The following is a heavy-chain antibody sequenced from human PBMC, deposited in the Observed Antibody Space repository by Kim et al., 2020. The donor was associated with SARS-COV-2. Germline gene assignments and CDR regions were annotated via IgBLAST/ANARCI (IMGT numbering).Heavy chain of an antibody. J-gene: IGHJ4*02. Sequence: DAVKGRFTNTRDNSKNTLYLQMSSLRAEDTAVYYCARGEYYDFWSGYYCDYWGQGTLVTVSS. CDR3: ARGEYYDFWSGYYCDY. V-gene: IGHV3-30*07. D-gene: IGHD3-3*01.